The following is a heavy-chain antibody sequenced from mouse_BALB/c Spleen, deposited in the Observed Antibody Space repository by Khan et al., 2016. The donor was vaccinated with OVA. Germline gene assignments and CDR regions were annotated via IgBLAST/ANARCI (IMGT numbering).Heavy chain of an antibody. CDR3: TKSGWSSFAY. V-gene: IGHV1S81*02. CDR1: GYTFTSYY. CDR2: IIPGNGDT. D-gene: IGHD2-3*01. J-gene: IGHJ3*01. Sequence: QVQLQQPGAELVKPGASVKLSCKASGYTFTSYYMYWVKQRPGQGLEWIGGIIPGNGDTYFNEKFKSKATLTVDKSSSTAYMQLSSLTSEDSAVYYWTKSGWSSFAYWGQGTLVTVSA.